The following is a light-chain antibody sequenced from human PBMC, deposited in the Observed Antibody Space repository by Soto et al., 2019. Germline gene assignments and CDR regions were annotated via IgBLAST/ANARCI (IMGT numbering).Light chain of an antibody. V-gene: IGLV1-40*01. CDR1: SSNIGAGYD. Sequence: QSVLTQPPSVSGAPGQRVTISCTGSSSNIGAGYDVHWYQQLPGTAPKLLIYGDTKRPSGVPDRFSASKSGASASLAITGLQFEDEADYSCQSYDSRLSGSFYVFGPGT. CDR2: GDT. J-gene: IGLJ1*01. CDR3: QSYDSRLSGSFYV.